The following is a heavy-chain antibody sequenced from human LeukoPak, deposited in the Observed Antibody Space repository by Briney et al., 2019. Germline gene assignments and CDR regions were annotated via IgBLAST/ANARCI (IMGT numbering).Heavy chain of an antibody. CDR1: GYTFTGYY. Sequence: ASVKVSCKASGYTFTGYYMHWVRQAPGQGLEWMGWINPSSGGTNYAQKFQGRVTMTRDTSISTAYMELSRLRSDDTAVYYCARDQLGAVLYFDYWGQGTLVTVSS. J-gene: IGHJ4*02. CDR3: ARDQLGAVLYFDY. CDR2: INPSSGGT. D-gene: IGHD1-1*01. V-gene: IGHV1-2*02.